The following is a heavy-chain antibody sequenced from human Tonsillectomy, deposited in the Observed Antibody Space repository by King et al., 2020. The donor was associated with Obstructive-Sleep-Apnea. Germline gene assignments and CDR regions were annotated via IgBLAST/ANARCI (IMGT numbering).Heavy chain of an antibody. CDR1: VGSIISYY. J-gene: IGHJ4*02. D-gene: IGHD3-9*01. CDR3: ARHTTDYDVLTGYSYHFDS. CDR2: IYYSGST. Sequence: LQLQESGPGLVKPSETLSLTCTVSVGSIISYYWSWIRQPPGKGLEGVWYIYYSGSTKYNPSRKNRVTISVNTSKNQFSLTRSSVTAADTAAYYCARHTTDYDVLTGYSYHFDSWGQGTLVTVSS. V-gene: IGHV4-59*08.